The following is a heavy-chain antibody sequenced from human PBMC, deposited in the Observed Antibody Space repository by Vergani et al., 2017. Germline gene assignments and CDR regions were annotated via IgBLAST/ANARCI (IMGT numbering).Heavy chain of an antibody. Sequence: EVQLLESGGGLVQPGGSMRLSCAASGFTFSTYAMTWVRQAPGKGLEWVAFIGSSGPYINYADSVKGRFIISRDNTNNSLFLQLRSLRAEDAAVYYCAIDCTSSRCPDNYGMDVWGQGATVTVSS. V-gene: IGHV3-21*06. CDR2: IGSSGPYI. CDR3: AIDCTSSRCPDNYGMDV. D-gene: IGHD2-2*01. J-gene: IGHJ6*02. CDR1: GFTFSTYA.